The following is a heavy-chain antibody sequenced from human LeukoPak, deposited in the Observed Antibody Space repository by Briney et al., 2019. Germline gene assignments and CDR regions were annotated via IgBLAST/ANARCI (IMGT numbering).Heavy chain of an antibody. CDR1: GFTFSSYS. J-gene: IGHJ4*02. V-gene: IGHV3-21*01. CDR3: ARDPLRDSSGYYHLRYFDY. Sequence: GSLRLSCAASGFTFSSYSMNWVRQAPGKGLEWVSSISSSSSYIYYADSVKGRFTISRDNAKNSLYLQMNSLRAEDTAVYYCARDPLRDSSGYYHLRYFDYWGQGTLVTVSS. CDR2: ISSSSSYI. D-gene: IGHD3-22*01.